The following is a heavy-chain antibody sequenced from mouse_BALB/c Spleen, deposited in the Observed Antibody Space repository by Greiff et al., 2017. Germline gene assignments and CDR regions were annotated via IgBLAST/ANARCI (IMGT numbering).Heavy chain of an antibody. Sequence: VQLQQSGPGLVQPSQSLSITCTVSGFSLTSYGVHWVRQSPGKGLEWLGVIWSGGSTDYNAAFISRLSISKDNSKSHVFFKMNSLQANDTAIYYCARTGGNYDFLYAMDYWGQGTSVTVSS. CDR1: GFSLTSYG. V-gene: IGHV2-2*02. CDR3: ARTGGNYDFLYAMDY. CDR2: IWSGGST. D-gene: IGHD2-1*01. J-gene: IGHJ4*01.